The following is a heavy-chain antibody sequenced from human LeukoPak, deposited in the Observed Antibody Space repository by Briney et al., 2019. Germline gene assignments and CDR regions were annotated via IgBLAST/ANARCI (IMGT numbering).Heavy chain of an antibody. J-gene: IGHJ4*02. Sequence: SETLSLTCTVSGGSISSGSYYWSRIRQPAGKGLEWIGRIYTSGSTNYNPSLKSRVTISVDTSKNQFSLKLSSVTAADTAAYYCAREEVGAVDYWGQGTLVTVSS. CDR2: IYTSGST. D-gene: IGHD1-26*01. V-gene: IGHV4-61*02. CDR3: AREEVGAVDY. CDR1: GGSISSGSYY.